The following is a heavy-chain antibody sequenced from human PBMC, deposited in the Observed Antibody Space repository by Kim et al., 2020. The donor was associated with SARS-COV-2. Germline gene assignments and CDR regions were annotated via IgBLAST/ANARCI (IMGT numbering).Heavy chain of an antibody. CDR3: ARIGDILTGYGMDV. V-gene: IGHV3-30*04. CDR2: ISSDGNNE. D-gene: IGHD3-9*01. J-gene: IGHJ6*02. Sequence: GGSLRLSCAASGFSFSSYAMHWVRQAPGKGLEWVAVISSDGNNECSADSVKGRCTISRDKSKKTVYLQMNSLKGEDTAVYFCARIGDILTGYGMDVWGQGTTVTVSS. CDR1: GFSFSSYA.